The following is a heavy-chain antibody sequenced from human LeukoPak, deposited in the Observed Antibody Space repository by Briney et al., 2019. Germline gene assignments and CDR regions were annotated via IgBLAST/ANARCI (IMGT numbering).Heavy chain of an antibody. CDR2: INSGTTTI. V-gene: IGHV3-48*04. D-gene: IGHD4-23*01. CDR3: ARDLKVVTPGDY. CDR1: GFTFSSYS. J-gene: IGHJ4*02. Sequence: GGSLRLSCIASGFTFSSYSMNWVRQAPGKGLEWVSYINSGTTTIHYADSVKGRFIVSRDNAKNSMYLQMNSLRAEDTAIYYCARDLKVVTPGDYWGQGTLVTVSS.